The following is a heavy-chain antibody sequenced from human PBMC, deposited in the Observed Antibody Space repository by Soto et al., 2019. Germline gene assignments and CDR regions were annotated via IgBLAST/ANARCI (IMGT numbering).Heavy chain of an antibody. CDR2: ILPMFDRP. CDR1: GGTFNTYA. Sequence: QVQLVQSETEVKKPGSAVRVSCKASGGTFNTYAMNWVRQAPGQGLEWMGGILPMFDRPRYAQKFQGRVTITVDEPTTTAYMELSSLRSDDTAVYYCTRSIGSGGVIGGFGYWGQGTLVTVSS. CDR3: TRSIGSGGVIGGFGY. J-gene: IGHJ4*02. D-gene: IGHD3-16*02. V-gene: IGHV1-69*01.